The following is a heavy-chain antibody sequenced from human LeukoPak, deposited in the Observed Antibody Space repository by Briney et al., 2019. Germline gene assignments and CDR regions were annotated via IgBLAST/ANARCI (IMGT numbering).Heavy chain of an antibody. Sequence: GGSLRLSCAASGFTFSSYSMNWVRQAPGKGLEWVSSISSSSSYIYYADSVKGRFTISRDNVKNSLYLQMNSLRAEDTAVYYCARVGESYDSSGYRDYWGQGTLVTVSS. CDR1: GFTFSSYS. V-gene: IGHV3-21*01. J-gene: IGHJ4*02. CDR3: ARVGESYDSSGYRDY. CDR2: ISSSSSYI. D-gene: IGHD3-22*01.